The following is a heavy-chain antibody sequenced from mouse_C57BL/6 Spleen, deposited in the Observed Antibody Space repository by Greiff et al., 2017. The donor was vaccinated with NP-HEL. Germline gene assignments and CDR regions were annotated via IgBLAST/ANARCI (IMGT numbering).Heavy chain of an antibody. CDR1: GYTFTSYW. CDR2: IDPSDSYT. V-gene: IGHV1-69*01. J-gene: IGHJ4*01. CDR3: ARFLYAMDY. Sequence: QVHVKQPGAELVMPGASVKLSCKASGYTFTSYWMHWVKQRPGQGLEWIGEIDPSDSYTNYNQKFKGKSTLTVDKSSSTAYMQLSSLTSEDSAVYYCARFLYAMDYWGQGTSVTVSS.